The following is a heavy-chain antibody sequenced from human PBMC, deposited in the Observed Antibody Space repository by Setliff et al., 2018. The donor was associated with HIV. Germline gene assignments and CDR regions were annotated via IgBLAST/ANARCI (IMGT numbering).Heavy chain of an antibody. Sequence: SETLSLTCTVSGGSISSHYWSWIRQPPGKGLEWIGFIYYSGSSNYNPSLKSRVTISVDTSKNQFSLRLGSVTAADTAVYYCARSGLYDSSGYYLEYFDYWGQGTLVTVSS. V-gene: IGHV4-59*11. CDR1: GGSISSHY. J-gene: IGHJ4*02. CDR3: ARSGLYDSSGYYLEYFDY. D-gene: IGHD3-22*01. CDR2: IYYSGSS.